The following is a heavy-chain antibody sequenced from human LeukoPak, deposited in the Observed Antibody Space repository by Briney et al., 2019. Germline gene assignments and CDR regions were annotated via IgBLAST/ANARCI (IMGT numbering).Heavy chain of an antibody. J-gene: IGHJ6*03. V-gene: IGHV3-30*18. Sequence: PGRSLRLSCAASGFPFSDYGMYWVRQAPGKGLEWLAVISHDGNNKYYADSVKGRFTISRDNSKNTLYLQMHSLRAEDTAVYYCAKGGFDPYYYYYMDVWGKGTTVTISS. D-gene: IGHD3-9*01. CDR3: AKGGFDPYYYYYMDV. CDR1: GFPFSDYG. CDR2: ISHDGNNK.